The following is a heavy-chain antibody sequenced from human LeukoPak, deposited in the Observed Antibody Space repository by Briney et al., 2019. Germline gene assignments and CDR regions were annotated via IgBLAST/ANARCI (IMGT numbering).Heavy chain of an antibody. CDR2: FDPEDGET. CDR3: ATVLYGSGSSYFDY. J-gene: IGHJ4*02. CDR1: RYTLTELS. Sequence: ASVKVSCKVSRYTLTELSMHWVRQAPGKGLEWMGGFDPEDGETIYAQKFQGRVTMTEDTSTDTAYMEPSSLRSEDTAVYYCATVLYGSGSSYFDYWGQGTLVTVSS. D-gene: IGHD3-10*01. V-gene: IGHV1-24*01.